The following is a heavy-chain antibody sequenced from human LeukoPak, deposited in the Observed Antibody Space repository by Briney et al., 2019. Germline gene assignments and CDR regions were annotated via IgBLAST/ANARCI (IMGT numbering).Heavy chain of an antibody. D-gene: IGHD6-19*01. V-gene: IGHV3-30*18. CDR2: ISYDGSNK. J-gene: IGHJ4*02. Sequence: GGSLRLSCAASGFTFSSYSMHWVRQAPGKGLEWVAVISYDGSNKYYADSVKGRFTISRDNSKNTLYLQMNSLRTEDTAVYYCAKDLRIAVAGTIGDYWGQGTLVTVSS. CDR1: GFTFSSYS. CDR3: AKDLRIAVAGTIGDY.